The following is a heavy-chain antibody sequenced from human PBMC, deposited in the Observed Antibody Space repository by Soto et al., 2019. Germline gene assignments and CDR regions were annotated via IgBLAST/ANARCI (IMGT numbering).Heavy chain of an antibody. J-gene: IGHJ6*02. V-gene: IGHV5-51*01. Sequence: GESLKISCNGSGYSFTSYWICWVRQMPWKGLEWMGIIYPGDSDTRYSPSFQGQVTISADKSISTAYLQWSSLKASDTAMYYCARSKLYGSGSYYNVGYYYYGMDVWGQGTTVTVSS. D-gene: IGHD3-10*01. CDR1: GYSFTSYW. CDR2: IYPGDSDT. CDR3: ARSKLYGSGSYYNVGYYYYGMDV.